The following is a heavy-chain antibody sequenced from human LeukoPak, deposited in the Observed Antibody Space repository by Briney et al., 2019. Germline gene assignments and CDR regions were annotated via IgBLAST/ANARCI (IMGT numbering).Heavy chain of an antibody. J-gene: IGHJ4*02. V-gene: IGHV3-23*01. CDR2: ISGSGGST. D-gene: IGHD2-15*01. Sequence: PGGSLRLSCAASGFTFSSYAMSWVRQAPGKGLEWVSAISGSGGSTYYADSVKGRFTISRDNSKNTLYLHMNSLRAEDTAVYYCAKGGIGCSGGSCYYLFDYWGQGTLVTVSS. CDR1: GFTFSSYA. CDR3: AKGGIGCSGGSCYYLFDY.